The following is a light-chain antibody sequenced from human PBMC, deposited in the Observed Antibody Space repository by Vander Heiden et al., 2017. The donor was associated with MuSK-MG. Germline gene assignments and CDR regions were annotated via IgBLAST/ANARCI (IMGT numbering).Light chain of an antibody. CDR3: QQLNTYPRT. CDR2: AAS. J-gene: IGKJ1*01. Sequence: DIQLNQSPSFLVASVGDSVTLTCRASQGISNYLANYLAWYQQKPGKAPELLIYAASTLHSGVPSRFSGSGSGTEFTLTISSLQPEDFATYYCQQLNTYPRTFGQGTKVEIK. V-gene: IGKV1-9*01. CDR1: QGISNY.